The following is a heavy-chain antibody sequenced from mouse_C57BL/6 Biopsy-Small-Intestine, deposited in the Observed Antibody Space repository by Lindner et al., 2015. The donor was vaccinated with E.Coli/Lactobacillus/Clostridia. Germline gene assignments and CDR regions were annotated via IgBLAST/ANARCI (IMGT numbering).Heavy chain of an antibody. CDR3: ARSDDYDDYAMDY. CDR1: GYSFTDYN. V-gene: IGHV1-39*01. D-gene: IGHD2-4*01. CDR2: INPNYGTT. Sequence: VQLQESGPELVKPGASVKISCKASGYSFTDYNMNWVRQSNGESLEWIGIINPNYGTTSHNQKFKGKATLTVDQSSSTAYMQLNSLTSEDSAVYYCARSDDYDDYAMDYWGQGTSVTVSS. J-gene: IGHJ4*01.